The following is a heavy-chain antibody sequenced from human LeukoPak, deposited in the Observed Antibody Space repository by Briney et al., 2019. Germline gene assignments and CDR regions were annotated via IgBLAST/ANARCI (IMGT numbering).Heavy chain of an antibody. D-gene: IGHD3-3*01. CDR1: GGTFSSYT. CDR3: ARSGEYYDLWSGSYYGMGV. J-gene: IGHJ6*02. Sequence: ASVKVSCKASGGTFSSYTISWVRQAPGQGLEWMGRIIPILGIANYAQKFQGRVTITADKSTSTAYMELSSLRSEDTAVYYCARSGEYYDLWSGSYYGMGVWGQGTTVTASS. V-gene: IGHV1-69*02. CDR2: IIPILGIA.